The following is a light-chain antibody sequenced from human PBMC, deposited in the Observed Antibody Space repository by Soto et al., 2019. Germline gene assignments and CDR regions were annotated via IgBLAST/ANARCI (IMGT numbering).Light chain of an antibody. CDR2: KAS. Sequence: DIQMTQYPTTLSASVGDRVIITCRASQRINTWLAWYQQKPGKAPKLLIYKASSLEKGVPSRFRGTASERDFTLTISSLQPDDLATYYCQQYNSFPYTFGQGTKLEI. V-gene: IGKV1-5*03. CDR3: QQYNSFPYT. J-gene: IGKJ2*01. CDR1: QRINTW.